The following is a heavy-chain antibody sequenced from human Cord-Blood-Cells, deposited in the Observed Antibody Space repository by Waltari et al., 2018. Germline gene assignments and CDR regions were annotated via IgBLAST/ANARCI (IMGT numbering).Heavy chain of an antibody. D-gene: IGHD2-15*01. V-gene: IGHV1-69*01. Sequence: QVQLVQSGAEVKKPGSSVKVSCKASGGTFSSYAISWVRQSPGQGLEWMGGIIPIFGTANYAQKFQGRVTITADESTSTAYMELSSLRSEDTAVYYCARGYCSGGSCYYYFDYWGQGTLVTVSS. CDR2: IIPIFGTA. CDR3: ARGYCSGGSCYYYFDY. CDR1: GGTFSSYA. J-gene: IGHJ4*02.